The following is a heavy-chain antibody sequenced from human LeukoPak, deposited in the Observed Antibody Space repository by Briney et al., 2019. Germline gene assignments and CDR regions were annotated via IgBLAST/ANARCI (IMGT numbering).Heavy chain of an antibody. CDR2: INSDGTNT. D-gene: IGHD6-13*01. CDR1: GFTLSGYW. CDR3: ARIGSNASLDY. V-gene: IGHV3-74*01. J-gene: IGHJ4*02. Sequence: GGSLRLSCAASGFTLSGYWMHWVRQAPGKGLVWVSHINSDGTNTRYADSVKGRFTISRDNARNTLYLQMRSLRADDTAVYYCARIGSNASLDYWGQGALVTVSS.